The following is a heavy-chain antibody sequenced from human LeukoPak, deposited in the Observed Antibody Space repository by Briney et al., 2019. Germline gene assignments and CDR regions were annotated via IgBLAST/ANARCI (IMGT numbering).Heavy chain of an antibody. J-gene: IGHJ4*02. V-gene: IGHV5-51*01. CDR1: GYNFASYW. D-gene: IGHD2-2*01. Sequence: RGESLKISCKGSGYNFASYWIGWVRQMPGKGLEWMGNINPGDSDTRYGPSFQGQVTMTVDKSINTAYLYWSSLKASDTAMYYCTRYQVPPGRDYFDYWGQGTLVTVSS. CDR2: INPGDSDT. CDR3: TRYQVPPGRDYFDY.